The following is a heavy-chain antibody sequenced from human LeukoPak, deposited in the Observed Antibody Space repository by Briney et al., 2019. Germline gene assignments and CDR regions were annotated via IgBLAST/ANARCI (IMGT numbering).Heavy chain of an antibody. J-gene: IGHJ4*02. Sequence: GASVKVSCKASGYTFTSYDINWVRQATGQGLEWMGWMNPNSGNTGYAQKFQGRVTITRNTSISTAYMELSSLRSEDTAVYYCARVVRTIFGVVIDDYWGQGTLVTVSS. CDR2: MNPNSGNT. V-gene: IGHV1-8*03. CDR1: GYTFTSYD. D-gene: IGHD3-3*01. CDR3: ARVVRTIFGVVIDDY.